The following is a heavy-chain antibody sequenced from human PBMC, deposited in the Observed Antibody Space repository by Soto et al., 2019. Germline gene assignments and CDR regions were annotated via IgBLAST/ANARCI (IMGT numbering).Heavy chain of an antibody. J-gene: IGHJ4*02. CDR3: AAWFEGGGYNSGGGY. CDR1: GGSISSSSYY. Sequence: QLQLQESGPGLVKPSETLSLTCTVSGGSISSSSYYWGWIRQPPGKGLEWIGSIYYSGSTYYNPSLKSRVTRSVDTSKNQFSLKLSSVTAADTAVYYCAAWFEGGGYNSGGGYWGQGTLVTVSS. CDR2: IYYSGST. D-gene: IGHD5-12*01. V-gene: IGHV4-39*01.